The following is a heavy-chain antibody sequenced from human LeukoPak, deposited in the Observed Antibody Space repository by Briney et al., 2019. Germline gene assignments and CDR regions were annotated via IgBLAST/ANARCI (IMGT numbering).Heavy chain of an antibody. CDR3: AREVRVLEWLSYYFDY. V-gene: IGHV4-31*03. D-gene: IGHD3-3*01. CDR2: IYYSGST. J-gene: IGHJ4*02. Sequence: SETLSLTCTVSGGSISSGGYYWSWIRQHPVKGLEWIVYIYYSGSTYYNPSLKSRVTISVDTSKNQFSLKLSSVTAADTAVYYCAREVRVLEWLSYYFDYWGQGTLVTVSS. CDR1: GGSISSGGYY.